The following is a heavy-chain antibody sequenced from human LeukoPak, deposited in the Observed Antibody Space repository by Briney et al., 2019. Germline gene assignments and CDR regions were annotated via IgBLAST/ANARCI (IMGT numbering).Heavy chain of an antibody. Sequence: GGSLRLSCAVSGFSVSAHYMSWVRQAPGKGLECVSFLYTGGDTYYADSVRGRFTISRDNSKNTLYLQMNSLRAEDTAVYYCARDFISFDYWGQGTLVTVSS. CDR2: LYTGGDT. D-gene: IGHD3-10*01. CDR3: ARDFISFDY. V-gene: IGHV3-53*05. J-gene: IGHJ4*02. CDR1: GFSVSAHY.